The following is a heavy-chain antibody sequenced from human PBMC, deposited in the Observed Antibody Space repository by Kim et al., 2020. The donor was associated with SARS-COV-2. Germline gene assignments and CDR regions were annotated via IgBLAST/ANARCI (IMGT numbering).Heavy chain of an antibody. CDR1: GGSISSGGYY. D-gene: IGHD2-15*01. CDR3: VRVKPVAETAFDI. CDR2: IYYSGTT. Sequence: SETLSLTCTVSGGSISSGGYYWSWIRQHPGKGLEWIGYIYYSGTTYYNPSLKSRATISADTSKNQFSLKLNSVTAADTAVYYCVRVKPVAETAFDIWGQGTMVTVSS. J-gene: IGHJ3*02. V-gene: IGHV4-31*03.